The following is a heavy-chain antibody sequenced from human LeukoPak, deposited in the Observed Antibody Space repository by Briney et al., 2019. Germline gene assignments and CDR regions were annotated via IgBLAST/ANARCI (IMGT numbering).Heavy chain of an antibody. CDR3: ARVAPYGSGSSYFDY. CDR2: IIPILGIA. CDR1: GGTFSSYA. Sequence: GASVKVSCKASGGTFSSYAISWVRQAPGQGLEWMGRIIPILGIANYAQKFQGRVTITADKSTSTAYMELSSLRSEDTAVYYCARVAPYGSGSSYFDYWGQGTLVTVSS. D-gene: IGHD3-10*01. V-gene: IGHV1-69*04. J-gene: IGHJ4*02.